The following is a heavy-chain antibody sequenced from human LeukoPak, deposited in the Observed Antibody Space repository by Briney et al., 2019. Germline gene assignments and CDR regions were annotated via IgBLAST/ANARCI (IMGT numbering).Heavy chain of an antibody. D-gene: IGHD4-23*01. Sequence: GGSLRLSCAASGFTFDDYAMHWVRQAPGKGLEWVSGISWNSGSIGYADSVKGRFTISRDNAKNSLYLQMNSLRAEDTAVYYCARDEGGNLGPDAFDIWGQGTMVTVSS. CDR3: ARDEGGNLGPDAFDI. CDR2: ISWNSGSI. V-gene: IGHV3-9*01. CDR1: GFTFDDYA. J-gene: IGHJ3*02.